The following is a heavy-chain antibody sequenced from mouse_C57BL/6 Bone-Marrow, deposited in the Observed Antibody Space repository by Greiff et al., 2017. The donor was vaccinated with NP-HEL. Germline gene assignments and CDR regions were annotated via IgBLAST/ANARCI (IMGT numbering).Heavy chain of an antibody. CDR1: GFTFSSYG. D-gene: IGHD2-5*01. Sequence: EVQLVESGGDLVKPGGSLKLSCAASGFTFSSYGMSWVRQTPDKRLEWVATISSGGSYTYYPDSVKGRFTISRDHAKTTLYLQMSSLKSEDTAMYYWAGYSIPMDYWGQGTSVTVSS. CDR3: AGYSIPMDY. J-gene: IGHJ4*01. V-gene: IGHV5-6*01. CDR2: ISSGGSYT.